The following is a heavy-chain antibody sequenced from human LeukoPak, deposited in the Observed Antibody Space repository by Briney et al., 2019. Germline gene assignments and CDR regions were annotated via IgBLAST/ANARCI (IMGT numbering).Heavy chain of an antibody. Sequence: GGSLRPSCAASGFTVSSNYMSWVRQAPGKGLEWVSVIYSGGSTYYADSVKGRFTISRDNSKNTLSLQMNSLRGEDTAIYYCARGVRGSSWVSFDSWGQGTLVTVSS. J-gene: IGHJ4*02. D-gene: IGHD6-13*01. CDR2: IYSGGST. V-gene: IGHV3-53*05. CDR3: ARGVRGSSWVSFDS. CDR1: GFTVSSNY.